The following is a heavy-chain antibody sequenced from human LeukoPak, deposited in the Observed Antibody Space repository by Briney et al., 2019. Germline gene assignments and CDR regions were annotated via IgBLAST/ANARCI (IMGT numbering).Heavy chain of an antibody. V-gene: IGHV3-72*01. J-gene: IGHJ4*01. CDR1: GFTFSDHY. CDR3: ARVHSYTWYGNYFDF. CDR2: SRNKANGYTT. D-gene: IGHD3-16*02. Sequence: QAGGSLRLSCVASGFTFSDHYMDWVRQAPGKGLEWVGRSRNKANGYTTEYAASVKGRITISRDDSRNSLFLQMNSLKTEDTAVYYCARVHSYTWYGNYFDFWGQGTLVTVSS.